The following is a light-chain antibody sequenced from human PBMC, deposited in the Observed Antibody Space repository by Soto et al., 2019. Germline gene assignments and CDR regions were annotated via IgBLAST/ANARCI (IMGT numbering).Light chain of an antibody. J-gene: IGLJ1*01. V-gene: IGLV2-11*01. CDR3: CSYTNSLFV. CDR2: DVT. Sequence: QSVLTQPRSVSGSHGQSVTFSCTGTSSDVGGYNFVSWYQQHPGKAPKLIIYDVTERPSGVPDRFSGSKSGNTASLTISGLQAEDEADYYCCSYTNSLFVFGTGTKVTVL. CDR1: SSDVGGYNF.